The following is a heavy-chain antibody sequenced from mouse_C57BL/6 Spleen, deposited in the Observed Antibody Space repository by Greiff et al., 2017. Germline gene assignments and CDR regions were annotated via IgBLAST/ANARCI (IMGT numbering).Heavy chain of an antibody. V-gene: IGHV1-59*01. Sequence: VQLQQPGAELVRPGTSVKLSCKASGYTFTSYWMHWVKQRPGQGLEWIGVIDPSDSYTNYNQKFKGKATLTVDTSSSTAYMQLSSLTSADSAVYYCARHLPGAMDYWGQGTSVTVSS. J-gene: IGHJ4*01. D-gene: IGHD4-1*01. CDR2: IDPSDSYT. CDR1: GYTFTSYW. CDR3: ARHLPGAMDY.